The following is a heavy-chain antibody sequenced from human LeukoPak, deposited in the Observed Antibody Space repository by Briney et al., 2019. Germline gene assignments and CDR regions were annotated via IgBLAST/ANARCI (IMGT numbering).Heavy chain of an antibody. J-gene: IGHJ3*02. V-gene: IGHV4-59*11. Sequence: SETLSLTCTVSGDSFSSHYWTWIRQPPGKGLEWIGYISYRGSTNYNPSLKSRVTISIDTSKNQFSLRLSSVTAADTAVYYCARDLVTVTKGFDIWGQGTMVSISS. CDR3: ARDLVTVTKGFDI. CDR1: GDSFSSHY. D-gene: IGHD4-17*01. CDR2: ISYRGST.